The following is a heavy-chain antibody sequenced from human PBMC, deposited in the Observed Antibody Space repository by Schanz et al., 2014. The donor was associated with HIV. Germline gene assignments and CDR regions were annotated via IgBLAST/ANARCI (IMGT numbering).Heavy chain of an antibody. CDR1: GYTFTSYG. J-gene: IGHJ5*02. CDR2: ISAYNGNT. D-gene: IGHD2-2*01. V-gene: IGHV1-18*01. CDR3: ARDLRVVPAASDNWFDP. Sequence: QVQLVQSGAEVKKPGASVKVSCKASGYTFTSYGINWVRQAPGQGLEWMGWISAYNGNTNYAQKLQGRVTMTRDTSISTAYMELSRLRSDDTAVYYCARDLRVVPAASDNWFDPWGQGTLVTVSS.